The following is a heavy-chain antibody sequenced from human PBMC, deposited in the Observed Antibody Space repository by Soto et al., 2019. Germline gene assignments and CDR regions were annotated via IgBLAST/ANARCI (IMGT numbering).Heavy chain of an antibody. CDR1: GGSISSGGYS. J-gene: IGHJ4*02. Sequence: SETLSLTSAVSGGSISSGGYSCNWIRQPPGKGLEWIGYIYHSGSIYYNPSLKSRVTISVDRSKNQFSLKLSSVTAADTAVYYCARGMTTVTTFVYWGQGTLVTVSS. CDR3: ARGMTTVTTFVY. CDR2: IYHSGSI. V-gene: IGHV4-30-2*01. D-gene: IGHD4-17*01.